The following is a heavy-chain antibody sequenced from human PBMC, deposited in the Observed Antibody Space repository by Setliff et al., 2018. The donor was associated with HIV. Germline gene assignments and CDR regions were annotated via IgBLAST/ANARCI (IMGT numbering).Heavy chain of an antibody. CDR2: IYDSGST. J-gene: IGHJ6*03. CDR3: VSGYYDSSGYYGYYYMDV. V-gene: IGHV4-61*01. D-gene: IGHD3-22*01. Sequence: SETLSLTCTVSGGSISTRSYYWSWIRQPPGKGLEWIGYIYDSGSTNYNPSLKSRVTISVDTSKNQFSLKLSSVTAADTAVYYCVSGYYDSSGYYGYYYMDVWGKGTTVTVSS. CDR1: GGSISTRSYY.